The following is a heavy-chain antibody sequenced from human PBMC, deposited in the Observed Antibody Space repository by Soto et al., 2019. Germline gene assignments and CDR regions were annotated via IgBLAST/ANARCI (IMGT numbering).Heavy chain of an antibody. CDR1: GVTFSKFI. CDR3: AKVRYSSPMGFYYGMDV. D-gene: IGHD6-19*01. Sequence: QVQLEQSGGEVKKPGSSVKVSCKASGVTFSKFIMTWVRQAPGLGLEGVGGIIPIFGTANYAQTFQGRVTITADESTSTSYLEVSNLRSEDTAVYYCAKVRYSSPMGFYYGMDVWGQGTAVTVSS. CDR2: IIPIFGTA. J-gene: IGHJ6*02. V-gene: IGHV1-69*01.